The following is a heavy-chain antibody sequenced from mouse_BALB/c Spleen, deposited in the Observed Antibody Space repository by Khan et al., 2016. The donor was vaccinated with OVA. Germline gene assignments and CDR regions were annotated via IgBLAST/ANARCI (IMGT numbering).Heavy chain of an antibody. D-gene: IGHD2-4*01. J-gene: IGHJ2*01. CDR3: SIFDYDGIDH. CDR1: GYSITSDYS. V-gene: IGHV3-1*02. CDR2: MHFSGRT. Sequence: EVQLQESGPDLVEPSQSLSLTCTVTGYSITSDYSWHWIRQFPGNKLEWLGYMHFSGRTNYNPSLKSRISITRDTSKNQFFLQLNSVTTEDSATYYCSIFDYDGIDHLGQGTTLTVSS.